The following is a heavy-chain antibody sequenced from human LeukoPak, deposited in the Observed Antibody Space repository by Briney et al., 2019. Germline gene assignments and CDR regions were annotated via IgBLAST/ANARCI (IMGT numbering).Heavy chain of an antibody. Sequence: GGSLRLSCAASGLTFSSYAMSWVRQAPGKGLEWVSAISGSGGSTYYADSVKGRFTISRDNSKNTLYLQMNSLRAEDTAVYYCARAGYSSSWTSGSYYYYGMDVWGQGTTVTVSS. V-gene: IGHV3-23*01. D-gene: IGHD6-13*01. CDR3: ARAGYSSSWTSGSYYYYGMDV. CDR1: GLTFSSYA. CDR2: ISGSGGST. J-gene: IGHJ6*02.